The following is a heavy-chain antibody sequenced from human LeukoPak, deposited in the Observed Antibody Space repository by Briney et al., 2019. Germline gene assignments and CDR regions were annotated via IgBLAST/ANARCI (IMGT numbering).Heavy chain of an antibody. D-gene: IGHD3-10*01. V-gene: IGHV1-18*01. CDR2: VSACNWNT. J-gene: IGHJ6*03. Sequence: AAVHVSCKASGCTFIRYGISGLGQPPAQGVDGMGWVSACNWNTNYAQKLQGRVSMTPDKSTSTEYMELRSMRSDDTAVYYCARDARKRITMVQGSTHYYYYYMDVWGKGTTVTVSS. CDR3: ARDARKRITMVQGSTHYYYYYMDV. CDR1: GCTFIRYG.